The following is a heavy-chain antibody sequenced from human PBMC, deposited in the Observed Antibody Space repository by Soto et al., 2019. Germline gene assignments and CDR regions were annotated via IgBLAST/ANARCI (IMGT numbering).Heavy chain of an antibody. CDR1: GGSISSYY. D-gene: IGHD3-3*01. CDR3: ARGGPPITIFGVVMSWFDP. Sequence: QVQLQESGPGLVKPSETLSLTCTVSGGSISSYYWSWIRQPPGKGLEWIGYIYYSGSTNYNPSLKSRFTISVDTSKIQFSLKLTSVTAADTVVYYCARGGPPITIFGVVMSWFDPWGQGTLVTVSS. J-gene: IGHJ5*02. V-gene: IGHV4-59*01. CDR2: IYYSGST.